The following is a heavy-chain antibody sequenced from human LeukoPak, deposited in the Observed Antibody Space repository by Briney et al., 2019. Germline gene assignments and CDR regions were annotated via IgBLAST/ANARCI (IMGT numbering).Heavy chain of an antibody. CDR1: GDPISTSSDY. D-gene: IGHD3-10*01. CDR3: ARGRPRGEPHYMDV. J-gene: IGHJ6*03. CDR2: IYYSGST. V-gene: IGHV4-61*08. Sequence: SETLSLTCTVFGDPISTSSDYKWTWIRQPPRKGLEWIGYIYYSGSTNYNPSLQSRVTISVDTSNNQFSLKLSSMTAADTAVYYCARGRPRGEPHYMDVWSKGTTVTVSS.